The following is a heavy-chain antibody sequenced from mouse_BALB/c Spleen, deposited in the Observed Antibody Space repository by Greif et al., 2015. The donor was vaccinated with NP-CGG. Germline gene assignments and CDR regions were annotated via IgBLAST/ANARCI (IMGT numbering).Heavy chain of an antibody. Sequence: EVMLVESGPGLVKPSQSLSLTCTVTGYSITSDYAWNWIRQFPGNKLEWMGYISYSGSTSYNPSLKSRISITRDTSKNQFFLQLNSVTTEDTATYYCARDYRYDEGALTYWGQGTLATVSA. CDR2: ISYSGST. CDR3: ARDYRYDEGALTY. V-gene: IGHV3-2*02. D-gene: IGHD2-14*01. J-gene: IGHJ3*01. CDR1: GYSITSDYA.